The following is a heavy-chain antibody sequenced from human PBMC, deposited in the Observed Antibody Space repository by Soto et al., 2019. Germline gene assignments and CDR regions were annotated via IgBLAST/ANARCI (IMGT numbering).Heavy chain of an antibody. CDR3: ASSPEASHYGSGSVFDY. D-gene: IGHD3-10*01. J-gene: IGHJ4*02. V-gene: IGHV1-8*01. Sequence: QVQLVQSGAEVKKPGASVKVSCKASGYTFTSYDINWVRQTTGQGLEWMGWMNPNSGNTGYAQKFQGRVTMTRNTSISTAYMELSSLRSEDTAVYYCASSPEASHYGSGSVFDYWGQGTLVTVSS. CDR2: MNPNSGNT. CDR1: GYTFTSYD.